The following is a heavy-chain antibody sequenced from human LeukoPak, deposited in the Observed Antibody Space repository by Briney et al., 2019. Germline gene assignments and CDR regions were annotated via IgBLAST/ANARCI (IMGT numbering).Heavy chain of an antibody. D-gene: IGHD4-17*01. V-gene: IGHV4-34*01. CDR1: GGSFSGYY. CDR3: ARGRRPTVPFDY. J-gene: IGHJ4*02. Sequence: SETLSLTCAVYGGSFSGYYWSWIRQPPGKGLEWIGEINHSGSTNYNPSLKSRVTISVDTSKNQFSLKLSSVTAADTAVYYCARGRRPTVPFDYWGQGTLVTVSS. CDR2: INHSGST.